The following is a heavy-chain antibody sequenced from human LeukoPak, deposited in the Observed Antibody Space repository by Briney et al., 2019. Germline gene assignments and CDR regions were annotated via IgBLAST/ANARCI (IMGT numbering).Heavy chain of an antibody. D-gene: IGHD1-1*01. CDR3: AKASTGTTVY. V-gene: IGHV3-23*01. Sequence: GGSLRLSCAGSWFPFSSYSMNWVRQAPGKGLEWVSAISGSGGSTYYADSVKGRFTISRDNSKNTLYLQMNSLRAEDTAVYYCAKASTGTTVYWGQRTLVTVSS. CDR2: ISGSGGST. CDR1: WFPFSSYS. J-gene: IGHJ4*02.